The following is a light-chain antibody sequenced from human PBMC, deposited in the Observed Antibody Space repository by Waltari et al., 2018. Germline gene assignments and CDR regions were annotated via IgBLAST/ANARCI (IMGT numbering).Light chain of an antibody. CDR1: STDIGAYSY. CDR2: DVF. CDR3: SSYKTDRTVV. V-gene: IGLV2-14*01. Sequence: QSALTQPASVSGSPGQSITISCIGTSTDIGAYSYVSWYQQHPGKAPTLLIFDVFERPSRVSDRFSGSKSCNTASLTISGLQAEDEAEYFCSSYKTDRTVVFGGGTKVTVL. J-gene: IGLJ2*01.